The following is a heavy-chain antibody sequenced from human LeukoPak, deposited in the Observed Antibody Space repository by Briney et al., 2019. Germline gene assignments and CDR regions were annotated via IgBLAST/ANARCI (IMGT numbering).Heavy chain of an antibody. CDR3: ATSGPGYCSGGCLDY. CDR1: GGSISSSNW. CDR2: IYHSGST. J-gene: IGHJ4*02. D-gene: IGHD2-15*01. V-gene: IGHV4-4*02. Sequence: PSETLSLTCAVSGGSISSSNWWSWVRQPPGKGLEWIGEIYHSGSTNYNPSLKSRVTISVDKSKNQFSLKLSSVTAADTAVYYCATSGPGYCSGGCLDYWGQGTLVTVSS.